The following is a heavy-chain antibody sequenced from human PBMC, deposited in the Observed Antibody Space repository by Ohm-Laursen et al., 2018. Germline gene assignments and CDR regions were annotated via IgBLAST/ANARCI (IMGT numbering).Heavy chain of an antibody. CDR1: GFTFSSYA. D-gene: IGHD5-18*01. V-gene: IGHV3-23*01. CDR2: IRGSGGSS. CDR3: AKAPSRNSYGIDY. J-gene: IGHJ4*02. Sequence: SLRLSCAASGFTFSSYAMSWVRQAPGKGLEWVSAIRGSGGSSSYADSVKGRFTISRDNSKNTVFLQMNSLRGEDTAIYYCAKAPSRNSYGIDYWGQGTLVTVSS.